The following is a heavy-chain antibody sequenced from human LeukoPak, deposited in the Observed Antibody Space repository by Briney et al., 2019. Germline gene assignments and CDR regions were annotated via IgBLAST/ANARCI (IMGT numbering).Heavy chain of an antibody. D-gene: IGHD3-3*01. J-gene: IGHJ4*02. Sequence: GVLRLSCAASGFTFSSYSMNWVRQAPGKGLEWVSSISSSSSYMYYADSVKGRFTISRDNAKNSLYLQMNSLRAEDTAVYYCARVGPYDFWSGLSKTFDYWGQGTLVTVSS. CDR3: ARVGPYDFWSGLSKTFDY. CDR2: ISSSSSYM. CDR1: GFTFSSYS. V-gene: IGHV3-21*01.